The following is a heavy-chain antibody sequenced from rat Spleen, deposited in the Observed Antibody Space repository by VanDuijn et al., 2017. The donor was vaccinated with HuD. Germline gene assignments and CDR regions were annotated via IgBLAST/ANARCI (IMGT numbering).Heavy chain of an antibody. CDR3: DREGNNYFDY. CDR1: GFSLTSYN. Sequence: QVQLKESGPGLVQPSQTLSLTCTVAGFSLTSYNVHWVRQPPGKGLEWMGVIWNTGGTRYNSALKSRLSISKDTTKSQVFLKMNSLQTEDTATYYCDREGNNYFDYWGQGVMVTVSS. CDR2: IWNTGGT. V-gene: IGHV2-41*01. J-gene: IGHJ2*01.